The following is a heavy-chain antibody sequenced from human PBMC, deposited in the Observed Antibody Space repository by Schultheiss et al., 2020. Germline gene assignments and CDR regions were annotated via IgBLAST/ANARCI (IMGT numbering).Heavy chain of an antibody. CDR1: GSTFTSYD. V-gene: IGHV1-46*01. CDR2: INPSGGST. J-gene: IGHJ6*02. CDR3: ARDRYCSSTSCYFTYYYYYYGMDV. D-gene: IGHD2-2*01. Sequence: ASVKVAFKASGSTFTSYDINWVRQATGQGLEWMGIINPSGGSTSYAQKFQGRVTITADKSTSTVYMELRSLRSDDTAVYYCARDRYCSSTSCYFTYYYYYYGMDVWGQGTTVTISS.